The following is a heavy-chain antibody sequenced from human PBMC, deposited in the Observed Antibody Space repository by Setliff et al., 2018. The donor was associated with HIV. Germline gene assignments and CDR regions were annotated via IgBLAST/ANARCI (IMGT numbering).Heavy chain of an antibody. CDR3: VRGVQSPPHYSYYYMDV. J-gene: IGHJ6*03. V-gene: IGHV1-69*02. CDR2: IIPILGVA. Sequence: SVKVSCKASRSTFNSHTINWVRQAPGQGLDWMGRIIPILGVANYAQRFHGKVTITADKSTSTAYMELTSLRFDDTAMYYCVRGVQSPPHYSYYYMDVWGEGTMVTVSS. D-gene: IGHD3-3*01. CDR1: RSTFNSHT.